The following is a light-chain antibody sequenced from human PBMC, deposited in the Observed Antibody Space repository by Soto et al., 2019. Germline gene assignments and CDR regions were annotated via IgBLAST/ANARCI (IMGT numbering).Light chain of an antibody. Sequence: DIQMTQSPSSLSASVGDRDTITCRASQSISTYLNWYQQKPGKAPKLLIYAASGLQSGVSSRFSGSGSGTDFTLTISSLQPEDFATYYCQQTYSTPHTFGQGTKLEIK. V-gene: IGKV1-39*01. J-gene: IGKJ2*01. CDR1: QSISTY. CDR2: AAS. CDR3: QQTYSTPHT.